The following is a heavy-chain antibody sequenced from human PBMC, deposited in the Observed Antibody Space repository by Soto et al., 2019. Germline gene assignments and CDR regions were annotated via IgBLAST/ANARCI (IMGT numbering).Heavy chain of an antibody. CDR3: ARVSEAGNQQFDY. Sequence: EVQLVESGGGLVKPGGSLRLSCAASGFTFSRYSMNWVRQAPGKGLEWVSSISSSSSYIYYADSVKGRFTISRDNAKNSLNLQMNSLRAEDTAVYYCARVSEAGNQQFDYWGHGTLVTVSS. CDR2: ISSSSSYI. J-gene: IGHJ4*01. V-gene: IGHV3-21*01. CDR1: GFTFSRYS. D-gene: IGHD1-1*01.